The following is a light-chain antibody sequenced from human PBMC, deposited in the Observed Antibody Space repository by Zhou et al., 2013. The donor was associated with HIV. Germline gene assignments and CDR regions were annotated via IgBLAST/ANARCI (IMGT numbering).Light chain of an antibody. CDR3: QHYNTWPWM. CDR2: GAS. CDR1: QSVKTD. Sequence: EIVLTQSPGTLSLSPGERATLSCRASQSVKTDLAWYQQKPGQAPRLLIYGASTRATDIPARFRGSGSGTEFNLTITSLQAEDIAVYSCQHYNTWPWMFGQGTKVEVK. J-gene: IGKJ1*01. V-gene: IGKV3-15*01.